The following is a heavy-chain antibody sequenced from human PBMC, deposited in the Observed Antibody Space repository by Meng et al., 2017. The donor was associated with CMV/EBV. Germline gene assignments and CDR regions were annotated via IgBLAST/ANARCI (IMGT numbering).Heavy chain of an antibody. CDR1: GGTFSSYA. V-gene: IGHV1-69*10. CDR2: IIPILGIA. J-gene: IGHJ3*01. D-gene: IGHD1-7*01. Sequence: SVKVSCKASGGTFSSYAISWVRQAPGQGLEWMGGIIPILGIANYAQKFQGRVTITADKSTSTAYMELSSLRSEDTAVYYCARDLKIPRKAGGAGTPLVGWGQGTMVTVSS. CDR3: ARDLKIPRKAGGAGTPLVG.